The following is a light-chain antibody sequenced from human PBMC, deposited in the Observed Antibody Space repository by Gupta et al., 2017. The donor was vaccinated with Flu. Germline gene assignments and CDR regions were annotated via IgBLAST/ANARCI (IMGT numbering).Light chain of an antibody. V-gene: IGKV1-39*01. CDR3: QQSYTDIIT. CDR2: SSS. Sequence: DIQMTQSPSSLSASVGDRVTITCRASQSISNYLKWYQQKPGKAPKLLIYSSSTLQSGVPSRFSGSGSGTDFTLTISSLQPEDSATYFCQQSYTDIITFGQGTSLEIK. CDR1: QSISNY. J-gene: IGKJ5*01.